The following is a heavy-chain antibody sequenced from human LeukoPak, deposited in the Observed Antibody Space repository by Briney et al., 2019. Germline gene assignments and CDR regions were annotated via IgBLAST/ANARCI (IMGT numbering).Heavy chain of an antibody. CDR2: IYLVDSDT. J-gene: IGHJ4*02. Sequence: GESLKISCKGSGYSFTSYWIGWVRQMPGKGLEWMGIIYLVDSDTTYSPSFQGQVIMSADKSISTAYLQWSSLKASDTAMYYCARRRGSPPDYYFDYWGQGTPVTVSS. D-gene: IGHD3-10*01. CDR3: ARRRGSPPDYYFDY. CDR1: GYSFTSYW. V-gene: IGHV5-51*01.